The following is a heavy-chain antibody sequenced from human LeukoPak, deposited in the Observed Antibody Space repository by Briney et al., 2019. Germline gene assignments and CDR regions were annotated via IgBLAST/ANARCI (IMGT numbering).Heavy chain of an antibody. V-gene: IGHV4-59*01. D-gene: IGHD6-19*01. Sequence: SETLSLTCTVSGGSISRDYWSSIRQPRGKGLEWIGYIYHSGSTNYNPSLKSRVTVPVDTSKNQFSLKLNSVTAADTAVYYCARSLSSAWYAYDYWGQGTLVTVSS. CDR1: GGSISRDY. CDR3: ARSLSSAWYAYDY. J-gene: IGHJ4*02. CDR2: IYHSGST.